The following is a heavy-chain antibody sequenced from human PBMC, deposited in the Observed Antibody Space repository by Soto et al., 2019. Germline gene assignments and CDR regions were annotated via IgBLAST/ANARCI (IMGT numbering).Heavy chain of an antibody. Sequence: ASVKVACKASGYSCATYGFSWVRQAPGQGLECVGWISAHNGDTHYSQKFQGRVTLTTDTSTNTGYMELRSLTSDDTAVYFCATEPIYYNDGSGYYPLGHWGQGTLVTVSS. J-gene: IGHJ4*02. D-gene: IGHD3-22*01. CDR3: ATEPIYYNDGSGYYPLGH. CDR1: GYSCATYG. V-gene: IGHV1-18*04. CDR2: ISAHNGDT.